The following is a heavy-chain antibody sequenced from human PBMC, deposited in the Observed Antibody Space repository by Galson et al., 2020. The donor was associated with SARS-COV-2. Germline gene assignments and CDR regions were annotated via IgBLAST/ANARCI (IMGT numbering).Heavy chain of an antibody. CDR1: GGTFSSYA. D-gene: IGHD6-13*01. Sequence: SVKVSCQASGGTFSSYAISWVRQTPGQGLEWMAGIIPILGIANYAQKFQGRVTITADKSTSTAYMELSSLRSEDTAVYYCAREVWGSSWNDAFDIWGQGTMVTVSS. CDR3: AREVWGSSWNDAFDI. CDR2: IIPILGIA. V-gene: IGHV1-69*10. J-gene: IGHJ3*02.